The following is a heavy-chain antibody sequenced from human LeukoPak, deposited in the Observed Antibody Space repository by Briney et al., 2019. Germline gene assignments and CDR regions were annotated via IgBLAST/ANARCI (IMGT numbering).Heavy chain of an antibody. Sequence: GGSLRLSCTASGFTFSGYWMSWVRQAPGKGLEWVSSISGSGGSTYYADSVKGRFTISRDNSKNTLYLQMNSLRAEDTAVYYCSRAGGGYSYGYYMDVWGKGTTVSIS. CDR3: SRAGGGYSYGYYMDV. V-gene: IGHV3-23*01. D-gene: IGHD5-18*01. CDR1: GFTFSGYW. CDR2: ISGSGGST. J-gene: IGHJ6*03.